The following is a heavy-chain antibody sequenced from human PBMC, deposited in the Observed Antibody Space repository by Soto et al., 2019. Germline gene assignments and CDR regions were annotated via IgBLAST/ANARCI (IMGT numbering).Heavy chain of an antibody. V-gene: IGHV3-30-3*01. D-gene: IGHD6-13*01. CDR3: ARDNRGGGQQRFDY. CDR2: ISYDGSNK. J-gene: IGHJ4*02. Sequence: GGSLRLSCAASGFTSSSYAMHWVRQAPGKGLEWVAVISYDGSNKYYADSVKGRFTISRDNSKNTLYLQMNSLRAGDTAVYYCARDNRGGGQQRFDYWGQGTLVTVSS. CDR1: GFTSSSYA.